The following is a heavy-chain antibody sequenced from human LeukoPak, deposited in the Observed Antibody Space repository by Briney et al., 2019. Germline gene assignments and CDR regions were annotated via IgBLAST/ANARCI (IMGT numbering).Heavy chain of an antibody. CDR2: INHSGST. D-gene: IGHD2-15*01. V-gene: IGHV4-34*01. J-gene: IGHJ4*02. Sequence: SETLSLTCAVYGGSFSGYYWSWIRQPPGKGLEWIGEINHSGSTNYNPSLKSRVTISVDTSKNQFSLKLSSVTAADTAVYYCATVYGYCSGGSCYPRNYYFDYWGQGTLVTVSS. CDR1: GGSFSGYY. CDR3: ATVYGYCSGGSCYPRNYYFDY.